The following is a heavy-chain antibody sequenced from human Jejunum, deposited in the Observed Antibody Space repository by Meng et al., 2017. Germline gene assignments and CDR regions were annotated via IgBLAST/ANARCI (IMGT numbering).Heavy chain of an antibody. CDR3: VRGGAETAVGFGY. CDR2: MSFDRAIT. CDR1: GFTFSRYW. Sequence: GESLKISCAASGFTFSRYWMHWVRQAPGKGLVWVARMSFDRAITTYADSVKGRFTISRDNAMNTVYLQMNSLRAEDTALYYCVRGGAETAVGFGYWGQGTQVTVYS. J-gene: IGHJ4*01. V-gene: IGHV3-74*03. D-gene: IGHD5-18*01.